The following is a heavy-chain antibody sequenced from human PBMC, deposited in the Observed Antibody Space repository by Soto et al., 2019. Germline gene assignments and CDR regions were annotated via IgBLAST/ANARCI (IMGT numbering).Heavy chain of an antibody. CDR2: IYHSGST. D-gene: IGHD4-17*01. J-gene: IGHJ6*02. Sequence: SVTLPLTWAVSGGSISDGGYSWRWIRPPPGKGLEWIGYIYHSGSTYYNPSLKSRVTISVDRSKNQFSLKLSSVTAADTAVYYCARAHYGDYGYGMDVWGQGTTVTVSS. CDR1: GGSISDGGYS. CDR3: ARAHYGDYGYGMDV. V-gene: IGHV4-30-2*01.